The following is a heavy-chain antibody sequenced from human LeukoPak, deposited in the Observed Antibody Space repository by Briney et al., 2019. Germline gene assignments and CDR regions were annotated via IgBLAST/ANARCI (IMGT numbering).Heavy chain of an antibody. Sequence: PGGSLRLSCTASGFNFGSDAMHWVRQAPGKGLEWVAFIWSDGSNDHYADSVKGRFTISRDNSKNTVCLQMNSLRVEDTAVYYCARDPSGSGWSLSGWGQGIPVTVSS. J-gene: IGHJ4*02. V-gene: IGHV3-33*01. CDR3: ARDPSGSGWSLSG. CDR2: IWSDGSND. CDR1: GFNFGSDA. D-gene: IGHD6-19*01.